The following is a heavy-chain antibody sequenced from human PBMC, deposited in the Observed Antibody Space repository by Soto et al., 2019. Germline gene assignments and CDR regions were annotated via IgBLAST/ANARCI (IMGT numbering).Heavy chain of an antibody. CDR1: GGSISSTYW. Sequence: SETLSLTCAVSGGSISSTYWWSWVRQPPGKGPEWIGEINHRGSANYNPSLKSRVTISVDISKSQFSLRLTSVTAADTAVYYCARYNAASGTYYFDFWGQGALVTVSS. V-gene: IGHV4-4*02. CDR2: INHRGSA. J-gene: IGHJ4*02. CDR3: ARYNAASGTYYFDF. D-gene: IGHD6-13*01.